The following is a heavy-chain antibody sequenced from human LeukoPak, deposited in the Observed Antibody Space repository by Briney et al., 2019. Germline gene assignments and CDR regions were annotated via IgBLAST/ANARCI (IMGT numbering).Heavy chain of an antibody. CDR3: ARQMVRGVMPSPSYYMDV. CDR1: GYTFTGYY. Sequence: ASMKVSCKASGYTFTGYYMHWVRQAPGQGFEWMGWINPNSGDTNYAQKFQGRITMTRDTSISTAYMELSRLRSDDTAVYYCARQMVRGVMPSPSYYMDVWGKGTTVTVSS. V-gene: IGHV1-2*02. J-gene: IGHJ6*03. CDR2: INPNSGDT. D-gene: IGHD3-10*01.